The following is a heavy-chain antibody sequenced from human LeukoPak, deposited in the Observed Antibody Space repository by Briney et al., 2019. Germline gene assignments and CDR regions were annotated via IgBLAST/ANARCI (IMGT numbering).Heavy chain of an antibody. Sequence: PGGSLRLSCAASGFTFSDYAMHWVRQAPGKGLEWVAVIAYDGSNKFYTESVKGRFTISRDNSENTLFLQMNSLRAEDTAVYYCARGPGKWELLLAFDIWGQGTMVTVSS. CDR1: GFTFSDYA. CDR2: IAYDGSNK. V-gene: IGHV3-30*04. CDR3: ARGPGKWELLLAFDI. D-gene: IGHD1-26*01. J-gene: IGHJ3*02.